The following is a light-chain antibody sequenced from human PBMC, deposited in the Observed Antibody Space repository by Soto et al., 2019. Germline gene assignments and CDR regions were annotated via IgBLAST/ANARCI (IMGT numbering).Light chain of an antibody. J-gene: IGKJ5*01. CDR3: QQRSIWPPIT. Sequence: EVVLTQSPATLSLSPGERATLSCMASQSVSRYLAWYQQKPGQAPRLLIYDATNRANGVPARFSGSGSGTDFTLTISSLEPEDFAVYYCQQRSIWPPITFGQGTRLEIK. V-gene: IGKV3-11*01. CDR2: DAT. CDR1: QSVSRY.